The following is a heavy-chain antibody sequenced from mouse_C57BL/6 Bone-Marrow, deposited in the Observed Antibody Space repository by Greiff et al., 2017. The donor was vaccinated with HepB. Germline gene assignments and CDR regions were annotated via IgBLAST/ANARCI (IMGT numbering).Heavy chain of an antibody. CDR1: GYTFTDYN. CDR3: ARGTVVATSRYFDY. D-gene: IGHD1-1*01. CDR2: INPNNGGT. V-gene: IGHV1-18*01. Sequence: EVQLQQSGPELVKPGASVKIPCKASGYTFTDYNMDWVKQSHGKSLEWIGDINPNNGGTIYNQKFKGKATLTVDKSSSTAYMELRRRTSEDTAVYYCARGTVVATSRYFDYWGQGTTLTVSS. J-gene: IGHJ2*01.